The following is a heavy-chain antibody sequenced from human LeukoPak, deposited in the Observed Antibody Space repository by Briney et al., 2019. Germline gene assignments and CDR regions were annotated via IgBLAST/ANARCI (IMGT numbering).Heavy chain of an antibody. D-gene: IGHD1-20*01. Sequence: SETLSPTCTVSGGSISSSSYYWGWIRQPPGKGLEWIGSIYYSGSTYYNPSLKSRVTISVDTSKNQFSLKLSSVTAADTAVYYCARLAGGGITGAWGQGTLVTVSS. CDR1: GGSISSSSYY. J-gene: IGHJ4*02. CDR3: ARLAGGGITGA. V-gene: IGHV4-39*01. CDR2: IYYSGST.